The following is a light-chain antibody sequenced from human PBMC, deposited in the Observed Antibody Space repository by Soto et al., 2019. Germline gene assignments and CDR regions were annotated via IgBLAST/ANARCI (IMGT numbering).Light chain of an antibody. CDR3: QQYYSTPWT. CDR2: WAS. Sequence: DIVLTLSPDSLAVSLGERATINCKSSQSVLSSSNSKNYLVWYQQKPGQPPKLLIYWASTRESGVPDRFSGSGSGTDFTLTISSLQAEDVAVYFCQQYYSTPWTFGQGTKVEIK. J-gene: IGKJ1*01. CDR1: QSVLSSSNSKNY. V-gene: IGKV4-1*01.